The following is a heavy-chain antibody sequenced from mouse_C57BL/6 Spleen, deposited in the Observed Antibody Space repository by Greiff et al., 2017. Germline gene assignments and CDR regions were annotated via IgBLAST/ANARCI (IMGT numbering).Heavy chain of an antibody. CDR1: GYTFTSYW. CDR3: AREASSGYGY. CDR2: IYPSNGGT. D-gene: IGHD3-2*02. Sequence: QVQLQQSGTELVKPGASVKLSCKASGYTFTSYWMHWVKQRPGQGLEWIGNIYPSNGGTTYNEKFKSKATLTVDKSSSPAYMQLSSLTSEDSAVYYCAREASSGYGYWGQGTTLTVSS. J-gene: IGHJ2*01. V-gene: IGHV1-53*01.